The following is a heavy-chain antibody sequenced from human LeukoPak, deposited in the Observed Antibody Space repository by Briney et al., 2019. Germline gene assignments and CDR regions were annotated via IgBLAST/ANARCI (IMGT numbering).Heavy chain of an antibody. Sequence: SETLSLTCAVYGGSFSGYYWSWIRQPPGKGLEWIGKINHSGSTNYNPYLKSRVTISVDTSKNQFSLKLSSVTAADTAVYYCARVKGYILTGYAYGMDVWGQGTTVTVSS. J-gene: IGHJ6*02. V-gene: IGHV4-34*01. CDR3: ARVKGYILTGYAYGMDV. CDR2: INHSGST. CDR1: GGSFSGYY. D-gene: IGHD3-9*01.